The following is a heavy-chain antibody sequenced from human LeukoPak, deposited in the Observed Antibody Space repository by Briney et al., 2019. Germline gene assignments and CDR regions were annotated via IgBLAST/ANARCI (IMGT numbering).Heavy chain of an antibody. CDR1: GFTSSDDY. Sequence: SLRLSCAASGFTSSDDYMSWIRQAPGKGLGWVANIKQDGNEKYYVDSVKGRFTISRDNAKISLYLQMNSLRAEDTAVYYCASLIAVAGKPDYWGQGTLVTVSS. V-gene: IGHV3-7*01. J-gene: IGHJ4*02. CDR3: ASLIAVAGKPDY. CDR2: IKQDGNEK. D-gene: IGHD6-19*01.